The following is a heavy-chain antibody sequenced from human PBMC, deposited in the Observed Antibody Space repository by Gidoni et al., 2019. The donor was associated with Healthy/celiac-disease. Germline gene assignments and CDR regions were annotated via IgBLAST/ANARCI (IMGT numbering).Heavy chain of an antibody. D-gene: IGHD6-13*01. Sequence: QLQLQESGPGLVKPSETLSLTCTVSGGSISSSSYYWGWLHQPPGKGLEWIGSIYYSGSTYYNPSLKSRVTISVDTSKNQFSLKLSSVTAADTAVYYCARRIAAAGRNFDYWGQGTLVTVSS. V-gene: IGHV4-39*01. CDR3: ARRIAAAGRNFDY. CDR2: IYYSGST. J-gene: IGHJ4*02. CDR1: GGSISSSSYY.